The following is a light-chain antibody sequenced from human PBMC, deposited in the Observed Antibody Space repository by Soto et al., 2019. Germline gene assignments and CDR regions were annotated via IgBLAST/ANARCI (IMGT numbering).Light chain of an antibody. V-gene: IGKV3-20*01. Sequence: FSRTPGPLSLSQGERAPLSCRASPSVSSSYLAWYQQKPGQAPRLLIYGASNRATGIPDRFSGSGSGTDFTLTISRLEPEDFAVYYCQQSGISFPTFGQGANVAIK. J-gene: IGKJ1*01. CDR1: PSVSSSY. CDR2: GAS. CDR3: QQSGISFPT.